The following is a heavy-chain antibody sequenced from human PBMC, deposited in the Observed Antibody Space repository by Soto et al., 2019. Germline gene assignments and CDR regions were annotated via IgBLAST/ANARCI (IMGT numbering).Heavy chain of an antibody. CDR1: GFTFSSYA. CDR2: ISSNGGST. V-gene: IGHV3-64D*06. Sequence: GGVLRLSCSASGFTFSSYAMHWVRQAPGKGLEYVSAISSNGGSTYYADSVKGRFTISRDNSKNTLYLQMSSLRAEDTAVYYCVKSSYGLRGYYYYGMDVWGQGTTVTVSS. D-gene: IGHD5-18*01. J-gene: IGHJ6*02. CDR3: VKSSYGLRGYYYYGMDV.